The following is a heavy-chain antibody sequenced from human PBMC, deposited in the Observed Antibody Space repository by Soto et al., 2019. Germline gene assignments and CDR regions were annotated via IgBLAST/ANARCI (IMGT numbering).Heavy chain of an antibody. Sequence: SETLSLTCTVSGGSISSGDYYWSWIRQPPGKGLEWIGYIYYSGSTNYNHSLKSRVTISVDTSKNQFSLKLSSVTAADMAVYYCASMVRGVTWYYFDYWGQGTLVTVSS. V-gene: IGHV4-61*08. D-gene: IGHD3-10*01. CDR1: GGSISSGDYY. J-gene: IGHJ4*02. CDR3: ASMVRGVTWYYFDY. CDR2: IYYSGST.